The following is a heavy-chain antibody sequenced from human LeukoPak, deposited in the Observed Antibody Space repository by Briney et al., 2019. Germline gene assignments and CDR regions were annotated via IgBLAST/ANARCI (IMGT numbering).Heavy chain of an antibody. CDR1: GGSISSRNW. Sequence: SETLSLTCAVSGGSISSRNWWSWIRQPPGKGLEWIGEINHSGSTNYNPSLKSRVTISVDTSKNQFSLKLSSVTAADTAVYYCARGGAVAGTIYYYYYYMDVWGKGTTVTVSS. CDR3: ARGGAVAGTIYYYYYYMDV. V-gene: IGHV4-4*02. CDR2: INHSGST. D-gene: IGHD6-19*01. J-gene: IGHJ6*03.